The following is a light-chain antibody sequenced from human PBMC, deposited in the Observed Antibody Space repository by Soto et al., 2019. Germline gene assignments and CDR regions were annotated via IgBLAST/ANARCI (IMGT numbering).Light chain of an antibody. CDR1: QGVSGSF. V-gene: IGKV3-20*01. J-gene: IGKJ4*01. CDR2: GAS. CDR3: QQYGGSFT. Sequence: DIVLTQSPGTLSLSPGERATLSCRASQGVSGSFLAWYQQKPGQAPRLLIYGASSRATGIPDRFSGSGSATDLTLTISRLEPEDFAMYYCQQYGGSFTFGGGTKVEIK.